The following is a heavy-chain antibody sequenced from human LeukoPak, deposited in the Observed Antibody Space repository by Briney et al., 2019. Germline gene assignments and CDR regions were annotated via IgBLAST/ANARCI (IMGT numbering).Heavy chain of an antibody. CDR2: IKGDEMTT. D-gene: IGHD2-2*01. CDR1: GFTFSTYW. CDR3: ATGRIKEYQLPMYHY. J-gene: IGHJ4*02. Sequence: GGSLRLSCAASGFTFSTYWMHWVRQVPGKGLEWVSRIKGDEMTTNYADSVEGRFTISRDNAKNTVYLEINSLRSEDTAVYYCATGRIKEYQLPMYHYWGQGTLVTVSS. V-gene: IGHV3-74*01.